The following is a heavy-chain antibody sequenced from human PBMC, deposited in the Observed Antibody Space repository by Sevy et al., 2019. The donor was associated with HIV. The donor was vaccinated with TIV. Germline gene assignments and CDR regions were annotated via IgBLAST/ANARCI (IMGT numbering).Heavy chain of an antibody. V-gene: IGHV3-7*01. CDR2: IKQDGSEK. J-gene: IGHJ6*03. CDR3: ARVVGIAVAGTAGRYYYYYMDV. Sequence: GGSLRLSCAASGFTFSSYSMSWVRQAPGKGLEWVANIKQDGSEKYYVDSVKGRFTISRDNAKNSLYLQMNSLRAEDTAVYYCARVVGIAVAGTAGRYYYYYMDVWGKGTTVTVSS. CDR1: GFTFSSYS. D-gene: IGHD6-19*01.